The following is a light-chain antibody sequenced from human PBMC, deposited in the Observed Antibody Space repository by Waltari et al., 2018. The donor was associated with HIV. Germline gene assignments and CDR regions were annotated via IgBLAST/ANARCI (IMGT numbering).Light chain of an antibody. CDR2: AVS. CDR3: SSYTSTSTVYV. V-gene: IGLV2-14*03. CDR1: SSDVGGYNS. J-gene: IGLJ1*01. Sequence: QSALTQPASVSGSPGQSITISCTGTSSDVGGYNSVSWYQLHPGKAPKLMIYAVSNRPSGVSNRFSGSKSDNTASLTISGLQAEDEAEYYCSSYTSTSTVYVFGTGTEVTVL.